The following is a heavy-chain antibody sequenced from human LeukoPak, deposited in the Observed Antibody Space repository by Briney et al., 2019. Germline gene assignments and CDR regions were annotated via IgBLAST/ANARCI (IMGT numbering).Heavy chain of an antibody. CDR2: IYSGGST. D-gene: IGHD1-26*01. J-gene: IGHJ4*02. Sequence: PGGSLRLSCAASGFTVSSNYMSWVRQAPGKGLEWVSVIYSGGSTYYADSVKGRFTISRDNAKNSLYLQMNSLRSDDTAVYYCAREDQDEGATDQVDYWGQGTLVTVSS. CDR3: AREDQDEGATDQVDY. V-gene: IGHV3-53*05. CDR1: GFTVSSNY.